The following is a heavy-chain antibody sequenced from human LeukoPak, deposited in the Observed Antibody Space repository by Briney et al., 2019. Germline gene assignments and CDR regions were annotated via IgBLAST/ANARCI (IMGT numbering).Heavy chain of an antibody. CDR3: ARGGDYWEAAFDI. CDR1: GFTFSCYS. CDR2: ISSSSSYI. J-gene: IGHJ3*02. Sequence: GGSLRLSCAASGFTFSCYSMNWVRQAPGKGLEWVSSISSSSSYIYYADSVKGRFTISRDNAKNSLYLQMNSLRAEDTAVYYCARGGDYWEAAFDIWGQGTMVTVSS. V-gene: IGHV3-21*01. D-gene: IGHD2-21*02.